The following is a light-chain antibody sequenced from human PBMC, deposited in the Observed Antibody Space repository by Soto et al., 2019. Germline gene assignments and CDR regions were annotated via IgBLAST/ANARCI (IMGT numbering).Light chain of an antibody. V-gene: IGLV2-23*02. CDR3: CSYAGVNTFYV. Sequence: QSALTQPASVSGSPGQSITISCTGTSSDVGSYNLVSWYQQHPGKAPKLMIYEVSKRPSGVSNRFSGSKSGNTASLTISGLQAEDEADYYCCSYAGVNTFYVFGTGTKLTVL. J-gene: IGLJ1*01. CDR1: SSDVGSYNL. CDR2: EVS.